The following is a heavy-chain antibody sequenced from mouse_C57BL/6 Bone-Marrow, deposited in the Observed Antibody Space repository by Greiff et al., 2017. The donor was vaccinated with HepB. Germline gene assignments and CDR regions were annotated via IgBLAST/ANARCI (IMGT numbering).Heavy chain of an antibody. D-gene: IGHD1-1*01. Sequence: EVKLMESGGGLVKPGGSLKLSCAASGFTFSDYGMHWVRQAPEKGLEWVAYISSGSSTIYYADTVKGRFTISRDNAKNTLFLQMTSLRSEDTAMYYCARSVYYYGSSYEAGFAYWGQGTLVTVSA. CDR1: GFTFSDYG. CDR3: ARSVYYYGSSYEAGFAY. CDR2: ISSGSSTI. V-gene: IGHV5-17*01. J-gene: IGHJ3*01.